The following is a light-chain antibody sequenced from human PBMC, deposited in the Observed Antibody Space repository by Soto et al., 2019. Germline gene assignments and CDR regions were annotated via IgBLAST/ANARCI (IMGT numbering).Light chain of an antibody. Sequence: QSALTQPASVSGSPGQSITISCTGTSSDIGAYNFVSWYQQHPGKAPKLMLYDVNIRPSGVSNRFSGSKSGNTASLTISGLQAEDEAYYNCTSWTTSTTMIFGGGTKLTVL. CDR1: SSDIGAYNF. CDR2: DVN. V-gene: IGLV2-14*03. J-gene: IGLJ2*01. CDR3: TSWTTSTTMI.